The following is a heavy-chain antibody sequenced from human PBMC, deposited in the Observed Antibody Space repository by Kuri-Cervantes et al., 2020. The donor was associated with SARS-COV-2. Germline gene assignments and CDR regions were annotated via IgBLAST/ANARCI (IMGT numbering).Heavy chain of an antibody. J-gene: IGHJ4*02. D-gene: IGHD2-15*01. V-gene: IGHV3-21*01. CDR1: GFTFSSYA. CDR2: ISRGSDYI. Sequence: GESLKISCAASGFTFSSYAMRWVRQAPGRGLEWVSSISRGSDYIYYADSVKGRFSVSRDNAENSLSLQMNSLTAGDTAVYYCARDRGYCDGGGCYSTGFSFDYWGQGALVTVSS. CDR3: ARDRGYCDGGGCYSTGFSFDY.